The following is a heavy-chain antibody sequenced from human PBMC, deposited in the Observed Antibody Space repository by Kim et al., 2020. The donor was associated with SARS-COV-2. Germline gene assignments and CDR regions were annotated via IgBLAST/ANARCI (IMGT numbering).Heavy chain of an antibody. J-gene: IGHJ4*02. CDR3: ARHCGQRGSYVD. Sequence: NYNPSLKSRVTISVDTSKNQLSLRLSSVTAADTAVYYCARHCGQRGSYVDWGQGTLVTVSS. V-gene: IGHV4-59*08. D-gene: IGHD1-26*01.